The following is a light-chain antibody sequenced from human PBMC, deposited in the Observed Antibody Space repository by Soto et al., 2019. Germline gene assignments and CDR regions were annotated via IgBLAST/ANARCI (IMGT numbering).Light chain of an antibody. CDR1: QSISSW. Sequence: DIQMTTSPSTLSASVGDRVTITCRASQSISSWLAWYQQKPGKAPKLLIYDASSLESGVPSRFSGSGSGTEFTLTISSLQPDDFATYYCQQYNSYSYTFGQGTK. CDR3: QQYNSYSYT. CDR2: DAS. V-gene: IGKV1-5*01. J-gene: IGKJ2*01.